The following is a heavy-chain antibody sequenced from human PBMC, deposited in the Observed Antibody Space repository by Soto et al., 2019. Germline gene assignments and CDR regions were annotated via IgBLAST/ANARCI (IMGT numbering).Heavy chain of an antibody. CDR3: AMSLWHAVTGGSHFDY. J-gene: IGHJ4*02. CDR2: IDPEDGET. Sequence: QVQAVQSGAEVKKPGASVKVSCQVSGSTLSELSIHWVRQAPGKGLEWVGGIDPEDGETIYAQKFQGRVTMTEETSTETAYMYLSSLRSEDTALYYCAMSLWHAVTGGSHFDYWGQGTLVTVSS. D-gene: IGHD6-19*01. CDR1: GSTLSELS. V-gene: IGHV1-24*01.